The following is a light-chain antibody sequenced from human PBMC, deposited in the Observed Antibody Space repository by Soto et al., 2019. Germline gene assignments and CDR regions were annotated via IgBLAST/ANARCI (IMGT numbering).Light chain of an antibody. J-gene: IGKJ2*01. Sequence: EIVLTQSPGTLSLSPGERATLSCRASQSVSSSSLAWYQQKPGQAPRLLIYGASSRATGIPDRFSGSGSGTDFTLTIRRLEPEDFAVFYGQQYGSSPYTFGQGTKLEIK. CDR1: QSVSSSS. V-gene: IGKV3-20*01. CDR3: QQYGSSPYT. CDR2: GAS.